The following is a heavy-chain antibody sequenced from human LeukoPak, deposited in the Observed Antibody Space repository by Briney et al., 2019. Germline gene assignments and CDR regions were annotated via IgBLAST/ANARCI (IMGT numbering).Heavy chain of an antibody. CDR1: GFTFSSYA. D-gene: IGHD3-22*01. CDR3: AKDLDYYDSSGQYFQH. Sequence: GGSLRLSCAASGFTFSSYAMSWVRQAPGKGLEWVSAISGSGGSTYYADSVKGRFTISRDNSKNTLYLQMNSLRAEDTAVYYCAKDLDYYDSSGQYFQHWGQGTLVTVSS. J-gene: IGHJ1*01. V-gene: IGHV3-23*01. CDR2: ISGSGGST.